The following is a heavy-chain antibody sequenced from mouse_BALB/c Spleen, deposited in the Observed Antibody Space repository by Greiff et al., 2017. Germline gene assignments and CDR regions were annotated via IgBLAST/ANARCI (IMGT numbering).Heavy chain of an antibody. CDR3: ARPSIRDYYAMDY. CDR2: INPGSGGT. Sequence: VQLQQSGAELVRPGTSVKVSCKASGYAFTNYLIEWVKQRPGQGLEWIGVINPGSGGTNYNEKFKGKATLTADKSSSTAYMQLSSLTSDDSAVYFCARPSIRDYYAMDYWGQGTSVTVSS. J-gene: IGHJ4*01. V-gene: IGHV1-54*01. CDR1: GYAFTNYL. D-gene: IGHD1-1*01.